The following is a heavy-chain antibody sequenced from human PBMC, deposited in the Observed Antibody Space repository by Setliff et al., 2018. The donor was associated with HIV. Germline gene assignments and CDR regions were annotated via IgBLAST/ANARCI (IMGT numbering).Heavy chain of an antibody. D-gene: IGHD3-22*01. J-gene: IGHJ4*02. CDR2: IVPSSGDT. CDR3: ARAGGHYYDSSGYVFDY. Sequence: ASVKVSCKTSGYAFTSFQLHWVRQAPGQGLEWLGGIVPSSGDTNYAQKFRGRVTMTRDMSTTTVYMDLNSLTSEDTAVYYCARAGGHYYDSSGYVFDYWGQGTLVTVSS. V-gene: IGHV1-46*01. CDR1: GYAFTSFQ.